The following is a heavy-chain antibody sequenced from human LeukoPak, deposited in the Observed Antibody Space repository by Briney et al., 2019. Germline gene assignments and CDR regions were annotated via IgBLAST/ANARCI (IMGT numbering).Heavy chain of an antibody. D-gene: IGHD5-18*01. CDR1: GGSISSYY. Sequence: KPSETLSLTCTVSGGSISSYYWTWIRQPPGKGLEWIGYIYYSGGTNYNPSLKSRVTISVDTSKNQFSLKLSSVTAADTAVYYCARDRGFSYDLDYWGQGILVTVSS. V-gene: IGHV4-59*01. CDR2: IYYSGGT. CDR3: ARDRGFSYDLDY. J-gene: IGHJ4*02.